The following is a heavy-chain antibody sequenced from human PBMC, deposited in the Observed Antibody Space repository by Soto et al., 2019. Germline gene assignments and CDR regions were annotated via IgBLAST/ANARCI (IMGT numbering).Heavy chain of an antibody. CDR3: ARADYDILTGFYYYYGMDV. Sequence: GGSLRLSCAASGFTFSSYWMHWVRQAPGKGLVWASRINSDGSSTSYADSVKGRFTISRDNAKNTLYLQMNSLRAEDTAVYYCARADYDILTGFYYYYGMDVWGQGTTVTVSS. CDR2: INSDGSST. V-gene: IGHV3-74*01. D-gene: IGHD3-9*01. CDR1: GFTFSSYW. J-gene: IGHJ6*02.